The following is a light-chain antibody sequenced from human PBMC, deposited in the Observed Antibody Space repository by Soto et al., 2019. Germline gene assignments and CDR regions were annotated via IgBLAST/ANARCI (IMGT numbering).Light chain of an antibody. CDR3: QKYGSSPKT. CDR1: QYVIFRF. CDR2: GEY. J-gene: IGKJ1*01. Sequence: EIVLAQSRGTLSLSPGEVARLSWRASQYVIFRFLALYKQKPGQAPRLIIYGEYDGATGITDRFTGSGSGKDFTLTINRLETEDLEVYFCQKYGSSPKTFGQGTKVDIK. V-gene: IGKV3-20*01.